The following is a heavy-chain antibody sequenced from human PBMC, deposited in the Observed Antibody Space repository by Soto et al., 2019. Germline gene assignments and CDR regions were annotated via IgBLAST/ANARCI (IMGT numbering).Heavy chain of an antibody. V-gene: IGHV1-69*01. Sequence: QVQLVQSGAEVKKPGSSVKVSCKASGGSFSTYAINWVRQAPGQGLEWMGGIIPTFGSANKAQEFQGRVTITADESTRTVFMELTSLGSDDTAVYYCARGREMATSKFYFDYWGQGTLVTVSS. CDR1: GGSFSTYA. CDR2: IIPTFGSA. J-gene: IGHJ4*02. D-gene: IGHD1-1*01. CDR3: ARGREMATSKFYFDY.